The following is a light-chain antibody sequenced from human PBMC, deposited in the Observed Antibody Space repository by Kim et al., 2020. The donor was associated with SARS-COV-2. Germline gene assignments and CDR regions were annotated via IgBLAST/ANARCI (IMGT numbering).Light chain of an antibody. CDR1: QGISSW. CDR3: QQTDTLPIT. Sequence: ASVGDRATITCWASQGISSWLAWYQQKPGKATQLLIYAASSLQSGVPSRFSGSGFGTDFTLTISSLQPEDFATYYCQQTDTLPITFGQGTRLEIK. CDR2: AAS. V-gene: IGKV1-12*01. J-gene: IGKJ5*01.